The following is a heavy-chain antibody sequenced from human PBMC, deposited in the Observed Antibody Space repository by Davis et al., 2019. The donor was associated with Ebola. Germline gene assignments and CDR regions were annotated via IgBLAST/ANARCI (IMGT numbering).Heavy chain of an antibody. CDR1: GFTFSGSP. V-gene: IGHV3-73*01. Sequence: GESLKISCAASGFTFSGSPMHWVRQASGKGLEWVGRIRSKANSYATAYAASVKGRFTISRDDSKNTAYLQMNSLKTEDTAVYYCTCSGPADYWGQGTLVTVSS. CDR3: TCSGPADY. D-gene: IGHD2-15*01. J-gene: IGHJ4*02. CDR2: IRSKANSYAT.